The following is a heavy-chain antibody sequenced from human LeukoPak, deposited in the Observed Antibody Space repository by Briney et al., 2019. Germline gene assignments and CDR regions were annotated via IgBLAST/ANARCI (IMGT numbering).Heavy chain of an antibody. Sequence: PGGSLRLSCAASGFTFSSYAMSWVRQAPGKGLEWVSAISGSGGSTYYADSVKGRFTISRDNSKNTLYRQMNSLRAEDTAVYYCAKWSLLWFGESDTQFDYWGQGTLVTVSS. CDR3: AKWSLLWFGESDTQFDY. J-gene: IGHJ4*02. D-gene: IGHD3-10*01. CDR2: ISGSGGST. V-gene: IGHV3-23*01. CDR1: GFTFSSYA.